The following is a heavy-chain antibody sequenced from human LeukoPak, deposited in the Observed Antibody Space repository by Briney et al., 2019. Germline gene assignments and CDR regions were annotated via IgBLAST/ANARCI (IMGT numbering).Heavy chain of an antibody. CDR2: TYYSGST. V-gene: IGHV4-59*01. D-gene: IGHD5-12*01. J-gene: IGHJ6*03. Sequence: SETLSLTCSVSDDSITMYYWTWIRQPPGKGLEWIGYTYYSGSTNYNPSLKSRVTISVDTSKNQFSLKLSSVTAADTAVYYCARIVATISESYYYYYMDVWGKGTTVTISS. CDR3: ARIVATISESYYYYYMDV. CDR1: DDSITMYY.